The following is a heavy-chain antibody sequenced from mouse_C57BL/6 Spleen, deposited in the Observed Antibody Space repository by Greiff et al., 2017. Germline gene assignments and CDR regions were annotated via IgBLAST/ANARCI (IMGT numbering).Heavy chain of an antibody. CDR1: GFNIKDYY. D-gene: IGHD1-1*01. CDR2: IDPEDGET. J-gene: IGHJ1*03. Sequence: DVQLQESGAELVKPGASVKLSCTASGFNIKDYYMHWVKQRNEQGLEWIGRIDPEDGETKYAPQFQGKATITADTASNTAYLQLSSLTSEDTAVYYCARSGTTVVAYWYFDVWGTGTTVTVSS. V-gene: IGHV14-2*01. CDR3: ARSGTTVVAYWYFDV.